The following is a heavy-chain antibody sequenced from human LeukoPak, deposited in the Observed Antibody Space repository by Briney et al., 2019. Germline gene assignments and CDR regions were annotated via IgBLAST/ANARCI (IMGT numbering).Heavy chain of an antibody. J-gene: IGHJ4*02. CDR2: ISSSGSTI. D-gene: IGHD3-16*01. V-gene: IGHV3-48*03. CDR3: ARDVYDYVWGSYSLDY. CDR1: GFTFSSYE. Sequence: TGGSLRLSRAASGFTFSSYETNWVRQAPEKGLEWVSYISSSGSTIYYADSVKGRFTISRDNAKNSLYLQMNSLRAEDTAVYYCARDVYDYVWGSYSLDYWGQGTLVTVSS.